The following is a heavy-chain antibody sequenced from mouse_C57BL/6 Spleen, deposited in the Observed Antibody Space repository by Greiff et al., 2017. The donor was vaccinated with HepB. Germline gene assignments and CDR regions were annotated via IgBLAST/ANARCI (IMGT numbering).Heavy chain of an antibody. CDR3: TRWTTVVATEYFDY. D-gene: IGHD1-1*01. J-gene: IGHJ2*01. CDR2: IYPGNSDT. CDR1: GYTFTSYW. V-gene: IGHV1-5*01. Sequence: EVQLQESGTVLARPGASVKMSCKTSGYTFTSYWMHWVKQRPGQGLEWIGAIYPGNSDTSYNQKFKGKAKLTAVTSASTAYMELSSLTNEDSAVYYCTRWTTVVATEYFDYWGQGTTLTVSS.